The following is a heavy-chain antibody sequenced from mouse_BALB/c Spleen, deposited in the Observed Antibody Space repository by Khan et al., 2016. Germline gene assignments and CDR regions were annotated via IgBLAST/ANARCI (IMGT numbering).Heavy chain of an antibody. CDR3: ARDYYRSSYFDY. J-gene: IGHJ2*01. V-gene: IGHV2-9*02. D-gene: IGHD1-1*01. CDR2: LWAGGST. CDR1: GYSLTSCG. Sequence: QVQLKQSGPGLVAPSQSLSITCTVTGYSLTSCGIHRVRQPPRKSLEWWRVLWAGGSTNYNSALMFRLSISKDNSTNHEFLRMNSLQTDETAMYYCARDYYRSSYFDYWSQKSTLTVPS.